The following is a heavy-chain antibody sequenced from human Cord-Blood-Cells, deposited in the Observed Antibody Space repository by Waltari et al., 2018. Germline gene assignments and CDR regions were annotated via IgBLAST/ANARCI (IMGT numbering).Heavy chain of an antibody. D-gene: IGHD4-4*01. J-gene: IGHJ5*02. V-gene: IGHV4-59*01. CDR2: IYYSGST. CDR3: ARVRTTVTTNGHNWFDP. Sequence: QVQLQESGPGLVKPSETLSLTCTVSGGSISSYYWSWIRQPPGKGLEWIGYIYYSGSTNYNPSLKSRVTISVDTSKNQFSLKLSSVTAADTAVYYCARVRTTVTTNGHNWFDPWGQGTLVTVSS. CDR1: GGSISSYY.